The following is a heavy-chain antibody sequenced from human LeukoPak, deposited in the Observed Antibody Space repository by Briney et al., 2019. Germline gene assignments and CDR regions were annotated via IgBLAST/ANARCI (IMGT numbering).Heavy chain of an antibody. CDR1: GGSISSSSYY. D-gene: IGHD4-23*01. V-gene: IGHV4-39*01. CDR2: IYYSGST. CDR3: ARGYGGNNYYFDY. Sequence: SETLSLTCTVSGGSISSSSYYWGWIRQPPGKGLEWIGSIYYSGSTYNNPSLKSRVTISVDTSKNQFSLKLSSVTAADTAVYYCARGYGGNNYYFDYWGQGTLVTVSS. J-gene: IGHJ4*02.